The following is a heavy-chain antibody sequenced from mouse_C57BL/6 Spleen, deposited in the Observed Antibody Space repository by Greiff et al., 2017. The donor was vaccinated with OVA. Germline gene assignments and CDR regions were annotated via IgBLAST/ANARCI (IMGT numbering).Heavy chain of an antibody. CDR1: GFSLTSYG. CDR3: TREDFDY. Sequence: QVQLKESGPGLVAPSQTLSITCTVSGFSLTSYGVHWVRQPPGKGLEWLVVIWSDGSTTYYSAFISRLNISKDNSKSQIFLKRNSLQADDTAMYYCTREDFDYWGQGTTLTVSS. CDR2: IWSDGST. J-gene: IGHJ2*01. V-gene: IGHV2-6*03.